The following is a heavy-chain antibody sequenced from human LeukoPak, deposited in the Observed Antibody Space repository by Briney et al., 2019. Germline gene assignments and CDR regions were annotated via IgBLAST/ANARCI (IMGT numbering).Heavy chain of an antibody. CDR3: ARGYSSGWYSAEYFQH. Sequence: GGSLRLSCAASGFTFSSYAMSWVRQAPGKGLEWVSGISWNSGSIGYADSVKGRFTISRDNAKNSLYLQMNSLRAEDTAVYYCARGYSSGWYSAEYFQHWGQGTLVSVSS. D-gene: IGHD6-19*01. V-gene: IGHV3-9*01. CDR1: GFTFSSYA. CDR2: ISWNSGSI. J-gene: IGHJ1*01.